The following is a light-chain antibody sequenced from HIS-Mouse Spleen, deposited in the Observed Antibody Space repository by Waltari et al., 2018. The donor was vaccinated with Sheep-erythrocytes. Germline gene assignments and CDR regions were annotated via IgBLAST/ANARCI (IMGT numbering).Light chain of an antibody. CDR1: SSYVRGYNY. Sequence: QSALTQPASVSGSPGPSITISCTGTSSYVRGYNYVSWYQQHPGKAPKLMIYEVSNRPSGVSNRFSGSKSGNTASLTISGLQAEDEADYYCSSYTSSSTQVFGGGTKLTVL. CDR2: EVS. J-gene: IGLJ2*01. V-gene: IGLV2-14*01. CDR3: SSYTSSSTQV.